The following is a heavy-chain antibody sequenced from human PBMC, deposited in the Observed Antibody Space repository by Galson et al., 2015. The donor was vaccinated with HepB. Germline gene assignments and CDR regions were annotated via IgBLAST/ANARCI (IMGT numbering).Heavy chain of an antibody. V-gene: IGHV1-8*01. D-gene: IGHD3-3*01. CDR1: GYTCTSYY. CDR3: ATNNYDFWSGYYH. CDR2: MNPNSGNT. Sequence: SVKVSCKSPGYTCTSYYINCGQQATGQGLEWRGWMNPNSGNTDYAQKFQGRVTMTRNTSISTAYMELSTLISEDTAVYYCATNNYDFWSGYYHWGQGTLVTVSS. J-gene: IGHJ5*02.